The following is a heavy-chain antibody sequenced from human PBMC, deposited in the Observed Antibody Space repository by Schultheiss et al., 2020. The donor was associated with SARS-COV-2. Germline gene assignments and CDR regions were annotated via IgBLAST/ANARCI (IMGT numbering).Heavy chain of an antibody. V-gene: IGHV3-33*08. D-gene: IGHD2/OR15-2a*01. CDR2: IWYDGSNK. CDR1: GFTFSSYS. J-gene: IGHJ6*02. CDR3: AREGLLGPYYYYGMDV. Sequence: AGSLRLSCAASGFTFSSYSMNWVRQAPGKGLEWVAVIWYDGSNKYYADSVKGQFTISRDNSKNTLYLQMNSLRAEDTAVYYCAREGLLGPYYYYGMDVWGQGTTVTVSS.